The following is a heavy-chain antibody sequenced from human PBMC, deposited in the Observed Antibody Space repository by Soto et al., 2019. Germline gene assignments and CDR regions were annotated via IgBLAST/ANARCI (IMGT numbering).Heavy chain of an antibody. CDR1: CGSVSSGSYY. D-gene: IGHD1-7*01. V-gene: IGHV4-61*01. CDR2: IYYSGST. J-gene: IGHJ6*02. CDR3: ASNPLELELGSMDV. Sequence: PSETLSLTCTVSCGSVSSGSYYWSWIRQPPGKGLEWIGYIYYSGSTNYNPSLKSRVTISVDTSKNQFSLKLSSVTAADTAVYYCASNPLELELGSMDVWGQGTTVTVSS.